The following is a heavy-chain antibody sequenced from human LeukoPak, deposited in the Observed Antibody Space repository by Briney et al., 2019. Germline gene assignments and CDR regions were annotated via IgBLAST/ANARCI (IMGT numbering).Heavy chain of an antibody. CDR3: AKLPREYCSSTSCPNWFDP. CDR1: GFTFSSYA. Sequence: PGGSLRLSCAASGFTFSSYAMSWVRQAPGKGLEWVSAISGSGGYTYYADSVKGRFTISRDNSKNTLYLQMNSLRAEDTAVYYCAKLPREYCSSTSCPNWFDPWGQGTLVTVSS. CDR2: ISGSGGYT. D-gene: IGHD2-2*01. J-gene: IGHJ5*02. V-gene: IGHV3-23*01.